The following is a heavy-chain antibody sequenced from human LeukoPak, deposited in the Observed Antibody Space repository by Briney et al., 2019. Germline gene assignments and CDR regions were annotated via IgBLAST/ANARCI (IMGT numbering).Heavy chain of an antibody. CDR3: TRDISAVLY. J-gene: IGHJ4*02. CDR2: IKSKTDGGTT. CDR1: GFTFSDAW. V-gene: IGHV3-15*01. Sequence: PGGSLRLSCAASGFTFSDAWMTWVRQAPGKGVEWVGRIKSKTDGGTTDYAAPGKGRFTISRDDSENTLYLQLSSPKTADTAVYYCTRDISAVLYGGQGTLVTVSS. D-gene: IGHD1-14*01.